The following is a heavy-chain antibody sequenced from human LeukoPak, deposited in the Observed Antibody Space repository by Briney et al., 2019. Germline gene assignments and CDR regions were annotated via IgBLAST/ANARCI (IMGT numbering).Heavy chain of an antibody. CDR2: INHSGST. CDR3: ARDRAGIAVAGNWFDP. V-gene: IGHV4-34*01. D-gene: IGHD6-19*01. CDR1: GGSFSGYY. J-gene: IGHJ5*02. Sequence: PSETLSLTCAVYGGSFSGYYWSWIRQPPGKGLEWIGEINHSGSTNYNPSLKSRVTISVDTSKNQFSLKLSSVTAADPAVYYCARDRAGIAVAGNWFDPWGQGTLVTVSS.